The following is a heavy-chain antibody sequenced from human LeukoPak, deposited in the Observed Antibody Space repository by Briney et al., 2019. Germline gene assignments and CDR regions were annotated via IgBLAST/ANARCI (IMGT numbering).Heavy chain of an antibody. CDR1: GFTFSSYV. CDR2: ISYDGSNE. Sequence: PGGSLRLSCAASGFTFSSYVMHWVRQAPGKGLEWVAIISYDGSNEYYADSVKGRFTISRDNSKNTLYLQMNSLRAADTAVYYCARASDADYWGQGTLVTVSS. V-gene: IGHV3-30*04. J-gene: IGHJ4*02. CDR3: ARASDADY.